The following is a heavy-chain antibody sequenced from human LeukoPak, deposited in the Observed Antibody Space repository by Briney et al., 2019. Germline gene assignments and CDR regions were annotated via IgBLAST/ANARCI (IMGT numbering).Heavy chain of an antibody. V-gene: IGHV3-23*01. Sequence: GGSLRLSCAASGFTFSSYAMNWVRQAPGKGLEWVSVISGSGGSTYYADSVKGRFTISIDNSKNTLYLQMNSLRAEDTAVYYCARRAGAYTHPYDYWGQGTLVTVS. D-gene: IGHD3-16*01. CDR2: ISGSGGST. CDR1: GFTFSSYA. J-gene: IGHJ4*02. CDR3: ARRAGAYTHPYDY.